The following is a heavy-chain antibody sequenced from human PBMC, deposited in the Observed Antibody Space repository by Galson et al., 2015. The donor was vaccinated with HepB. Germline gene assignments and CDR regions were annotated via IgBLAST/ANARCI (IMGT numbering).Heavy chain of an antibody. D-gene: IGHD3-22*01. CDR3: AGGYISSWYSGLGY. J-gene: IGHJ4*02. Sequence: SLRLSCAASGFTVSRNYMSWVRQAPGKGLEWVSVIYSSGSTDYADSVKGRFIISRDNSKRTLYLQMNSLRAEDTAVYYCAGGYISSWYSGLGYWGQGTLVTVSP. CDR1: GFTVSRNY. CDR2: IYSSGST. V-gene: IGHV3-53*01.